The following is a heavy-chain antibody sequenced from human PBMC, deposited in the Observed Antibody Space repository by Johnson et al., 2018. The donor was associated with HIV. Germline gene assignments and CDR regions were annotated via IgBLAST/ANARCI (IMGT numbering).Heavy chain of an antibody. CDR3: AREGRRDAFDI. Sequence: QVQLVESGGGVVRPGRSLRLSYAASGFTFNSYGMHWVRQAPGKGLEWVAVIWYDGSTKYYADSVKGRFTISRDNSKNTLYLQMGRLRAEDTAVYYCAREGRRDAFDIWGQGTMVTVSS. V-gene: IGHV3-33*01. J-gene: IGHJ3*02. CDR2: IWYDGSTK. CDR1: GFTFNSYG.